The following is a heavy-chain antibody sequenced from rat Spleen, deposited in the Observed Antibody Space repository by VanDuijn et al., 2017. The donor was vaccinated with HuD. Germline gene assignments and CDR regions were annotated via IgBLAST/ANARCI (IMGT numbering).Heavy chain of an antibody. CDR1: GFTFNNYW. D-gene: IGHD1-2*01. Sequence: EVQLVESGGGLVQPGRSLKLSCVASGFTFNNYWMTWIRQAPGKGLEWVASITNTGGGNTYYRDSVKGRFTISRDNAQSTLFLQMNSLQTDDTGTYYCASDARYSSSLVYWGQGTPVTVSS. CDR2: ITNTGGGNT. CDR3: ASDARYSSSLVY. J-gene: IGHJ3*01. V-gene: IGHV5-31*01.